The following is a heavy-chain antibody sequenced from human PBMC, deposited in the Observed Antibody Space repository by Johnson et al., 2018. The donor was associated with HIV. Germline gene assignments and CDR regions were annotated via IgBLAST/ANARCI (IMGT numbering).Heavy chain of an antibody. V-gene: IGHV3-7*01. J-gene: IGHJ3*02. Sequence: VQLVESGGGLIQPGGSMRLSCAASGFTFSDYYMSWVRQAPGKGLEWVANIKQDGRAKSYVDSVKGRFTISRDNSKYTLYLQMNRLRSEETAVYYCARAPGYSRAFDIWGQGTMATVST. D-gene: IGHD5-18*01. CDR1: GFTFSDYY. CDR2: IKQDGRAK. CDR3: ARAPGYSRAFDI.